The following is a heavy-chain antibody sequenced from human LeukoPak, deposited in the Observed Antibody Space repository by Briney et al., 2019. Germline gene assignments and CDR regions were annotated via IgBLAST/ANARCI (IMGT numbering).Heavy chain of an antibody. D-gene: IGHD5-24*01. J-gene: IGHJ6*02. CDR2: ISWNSGSI. Sequence: LSLTCTVSGGSISSYYWSWVRQAPGKGLEWVSGISWNSGSIGYADSVKGRFTISRDNAKNSLYLQMNSLRAEDTALYYCAKGGGYNYNYYYGMDVWGQGTTVTVSS. CDR3: AKGGGYNYNYYYGMDV. CDR1: GGSISSYY. V-gene: IGHV3-9*01.